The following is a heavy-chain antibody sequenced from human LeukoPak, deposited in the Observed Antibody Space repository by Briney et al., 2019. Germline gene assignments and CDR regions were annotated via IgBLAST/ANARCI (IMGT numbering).Heavy chain of an antibody. D-gene: IGHD5-12*01. CDR1: GFTFSSYE. CDR2: ISSSGSTK. V-gene: IGHV3-48*03. CDR3: ARKDYGGYAYYYYGLDV. J-gene: IGHJ6*04. Sequence: GASLRLSCAASGFTFSSYEMNWVRQAPGKGLEWVSYISSSGSTKYYADSVKGRFTISRDNAKSSLYLQMNSLRAEDTAVYYCARKDYGGYAYYYYGLDVWGKGTTVTVSS.